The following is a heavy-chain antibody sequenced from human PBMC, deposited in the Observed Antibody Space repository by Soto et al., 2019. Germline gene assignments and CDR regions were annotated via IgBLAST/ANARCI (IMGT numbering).Heavy chain of an antibody. CDR3: ARDQSNWNYHATDAFDI. J-gene: IGHJ3*02. D-gene: IGHD1-7*01. V-gene: IGHV3-33*01. CDR1: GFTFSSYG. Sequence: GGSLRLSCAASGFTFSSYGMHWVRQAPGKGLEWVAVIWYDGSNKYYADSVKGRFTISRDNSKNTLYLQMNSLRAEDTAVYYCARDQSNWNYHATDAFDIWGQGTMVTVSS. CDR2: IWYDGSNK.